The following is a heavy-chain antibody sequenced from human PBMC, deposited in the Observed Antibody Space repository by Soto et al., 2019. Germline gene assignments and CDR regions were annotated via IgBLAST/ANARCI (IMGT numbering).Heavy chain of an antibody. CDR1: GGSFTSNNW. Sequence: KASETLSLTCAVSGGSFTSNNWWTWVRQPPGQGLEWIGEICHSGSTNYNPSLKSRVTISVDKSKNQFSLKLSSVTAADTAVYYCARLIDPRGGENNNYGMDVWGQGTTVTVSS. D-gene: IGHD3-16*01. CDR3: ARLIDPRGGENNNYGMDV. CDR2: ICHSGST. V-gene: IGHV4-4*02. J-gene: IGHJ6*02.